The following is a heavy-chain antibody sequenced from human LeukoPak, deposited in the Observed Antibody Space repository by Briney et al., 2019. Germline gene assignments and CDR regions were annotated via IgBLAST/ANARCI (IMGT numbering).Heavy chain of an antibody. Sequence: SQTLSLTCAISGDSVSSNSVAWHWIRQSPSRGLEWLGRTYYRSKWFNDYVASVKSRIIINPDTSKNQFSLQLNSVTPEDTAVYYCARDRGLVVTPYYYYYMDVWGKGTTVTISS. J-gene: IGHJ6*03. CDR3: ARDRGLVVTPYYYYYMDV. CDR1: GDSVSSNSVA. V-gene: IGHV6-1*01. D-gene: IGHD4-23*01. CDR2: TYYRSKWFN.